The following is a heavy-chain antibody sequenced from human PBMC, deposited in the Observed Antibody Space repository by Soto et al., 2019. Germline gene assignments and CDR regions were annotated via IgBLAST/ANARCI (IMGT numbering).Heavy chain of an antibody. Sequence: ASVKVSCKASGFTFTNSAVQWVRQARGQRLEWIGWIVVGSGNTNYAQKFQERVTITRDMSTSTAYMELSSLRSEDTAVYYCARDYIVVVTATNPWWFDPWGQGTLVTVSS. D-gene: IGHD2-21*02. CDR2: IVVGSGNT. J-gene: IGHJ5*02. CDR3: ARDYIVVVTATNPWWFDP. V-gene: IGHV1-58*01. CDR1: GFTFTNSA.